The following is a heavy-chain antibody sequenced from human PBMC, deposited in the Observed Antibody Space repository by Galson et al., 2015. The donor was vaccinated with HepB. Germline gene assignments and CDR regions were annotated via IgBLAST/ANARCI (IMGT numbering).Heavy chain of an antibody. CDR3: ARSHRYHWNFDH. CDR1: GFTSSVYD. J-gene: IGHJ4*02. Sequence: SLRLSCAASGFTSSVYDLHWVRQTTGKVWNGSPVLVLLVTHYPDSVKGRFTISRDNAKNSLYLQMNSLRVGDTAVYYCARSHRYHWNFDHWGQGVLVTVSS. V-gene: IGHV3-13*04. D-gene: IGHD1-20*01. CDR2: LVLLVT.